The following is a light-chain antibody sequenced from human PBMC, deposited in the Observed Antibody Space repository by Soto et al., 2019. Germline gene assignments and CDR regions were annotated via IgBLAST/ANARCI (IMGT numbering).Light chain of an antibody. Sequence: EIVMTQSPAPLSVSPGERATLSCRASQSVSSNLAWYQQKPGQAPRLLIYGASTRATGIPARFSGSGSGTEFTLTISSLQSEDFAVYYCQQYDNWPSTFGQGTRLEI. CDR2: GAS. J-gene: IGKJ5*01. CDR3: QQYDNWPST. V-gene: IGKV3-15*01. CDR1: QSVSSN.